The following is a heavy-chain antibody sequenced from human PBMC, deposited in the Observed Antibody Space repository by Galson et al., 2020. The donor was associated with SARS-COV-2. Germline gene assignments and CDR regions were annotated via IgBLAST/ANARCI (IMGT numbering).Heavy chain of an antibody. CDR3: ARHTDILTSHGNWCDP. CDR2: IYYSGST. Sequence: SETLSLTCTVSGGSISSSSYYWGWIRQPPGKGLEWIGSIYYSGSTYYNPSLKSRVTISVDTSKNQFSLKLSSVTAADTAVYYCARHTDILTSHGNWCDPWGQGTLGTDCS. J-gene: IGHJ5*02. D-gene: IGHD3-9*01. CDR1: GGSISSSSYY. V-gene: IGHV4-39*01.